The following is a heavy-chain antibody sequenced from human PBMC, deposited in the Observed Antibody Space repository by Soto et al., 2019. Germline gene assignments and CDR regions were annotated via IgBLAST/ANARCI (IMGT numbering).Heavy chain of an antibody. CDR2: INPNSGDT. V-gene: IGHV1-2*02. J-gene: IGHJ4*02. CDR1: EYIFTAYS. D-gene: IGHD2-15*01. Sequence: ASVKVSCKASEYIFTAYSMHWVRQAPGQGLEWLGWINPNSGDTIYAQKFQDRVTMTCDTSVSTAYLELSSLSSDDTALYYCAREASAVVSLDYWGQGTLVTVSS. CDR3: AREASAVVSLDY.